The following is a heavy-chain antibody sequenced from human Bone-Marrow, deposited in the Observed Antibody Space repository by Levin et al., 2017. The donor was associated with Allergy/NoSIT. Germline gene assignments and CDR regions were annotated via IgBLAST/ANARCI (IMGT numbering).Heavy chain of an antibody. CDR1: GHTLDELS. CDR2: LDPEDGET. V-gene: IGHV1-24*01. Sequence: ASVKVSCQVSGHTLDELSIHWVRQAPGKGLEWMGGLDPEDGETRYAQKFQGRVSMTEDTSTDTAYMELSSLRSEDMAVYYCAIALIHDDVLTGFPPILRYWGQGTLVTVSS. D-gene: IGHD3-9*01. J-gene: IGHJ4*02. CDR3: AIALIHDDVLTGFPPILRY.